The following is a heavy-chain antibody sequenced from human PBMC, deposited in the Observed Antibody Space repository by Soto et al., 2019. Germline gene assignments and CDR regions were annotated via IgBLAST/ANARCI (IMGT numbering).Heavy chain of an antibody. V-gene: IGHV3-74*01. CDR1: GFTFSSYW. J-gene: IGHJ5*02. CDR3: ARVGPYDSQSYMFRYDRFDP. CDR2: INSDGSDV. D-gene: IGHD3-10*01. Sequence: GGSLRLSCAASGFTFSSYWMHWVRQAPGKGLVWVSRINSDGSDVTYADSVKGRFTISRDNAKNTLYLQMNSLRAEDTAVYYCARVGPYDSQSYMFRYDRFDPWGQGTQVTVS.